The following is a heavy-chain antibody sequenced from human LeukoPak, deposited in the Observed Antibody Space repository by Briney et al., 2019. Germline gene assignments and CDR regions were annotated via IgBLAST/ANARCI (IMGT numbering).Heavy chain of an antibody. Sequence: PSETLSLTCAVYGGSFSGYYWSWIRQPPGKGLEWIGEINHSGSTNYNPSLKSRVTISVDTSKNQFSLKLSSVTAADTAVYYCARGISMGSTSCNDYWGQGTLVTVSS. CDR2: INHSGST. V-gene: IGHV4-34*01. D-gene: IGHD2-2*01. CDR1: GGSFSGYY. J-gene: IGHJ4*02. CDR3: ARGISMGSTSCNDY.